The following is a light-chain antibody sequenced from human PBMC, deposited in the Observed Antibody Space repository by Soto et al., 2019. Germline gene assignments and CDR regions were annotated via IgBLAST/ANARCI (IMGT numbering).Light chain of an antibody. CDR2: GAS. CDR1: QSVSNN. J-gene: IGKJ4*01. V-gene: IGKV3-20*01. Sequence: EIVLTQSPGTRSLSPGERATLSCRASQSVSNNLAWYQQKLGQAPRLLIFGASNRATGIPDRFSGSGSGTDFALPISRLEHEDFVVYYCQQSGTSPLTFRGGTKVDIK. CDR3: QQSGTSPLT.